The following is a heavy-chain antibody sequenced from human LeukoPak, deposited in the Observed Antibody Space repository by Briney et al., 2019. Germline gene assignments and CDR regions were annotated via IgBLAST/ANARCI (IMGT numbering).Heavy chain of an antibody. J-gene: IGHJ6*02. CDR2: IRYDGSNK. CDR1: GFTFSSYG. CDR3: AKDQPNSYGMDV. Sequence: GGSLRLSCAASGFTFSSYGMHWVRQAPGKGLEWVAFIRYDGSNKYYADSVKGRFTISRDNSKNTLYLQMNSLRTEDTALYYCAKDQPNSYGMDVWGQGTTVTVSS. V-gene: IGHV3-30*02.